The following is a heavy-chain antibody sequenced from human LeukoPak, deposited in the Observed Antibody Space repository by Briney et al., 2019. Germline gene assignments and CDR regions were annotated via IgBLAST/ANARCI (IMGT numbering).Heavy chain of an antibody. V-gene: IGHV1-69*05. CDR2: IIPIFGTA. D-gene: IGHD4-17*01. CDR3: ARDQDFGPQYGDYQYYFDY. CDR1: GGTFSSYA. J-gene: IGHJ4*02. Sequence: SVKVSCKASGGTFSSYAISWVRQAPEQGLEWMGRIIPIFGTANYAQKFQGRVTITTDESTSTAYMELSSLRSEDTAVYYCARDQDFGPQYGDYQYYFDYWGQGTLVTVSS.